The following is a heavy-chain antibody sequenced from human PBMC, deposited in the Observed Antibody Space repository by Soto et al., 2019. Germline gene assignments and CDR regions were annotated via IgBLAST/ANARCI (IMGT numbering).Heavy chain of an antibody. D-gene: IGHD6-19*01. Sequence: QVQLQESGPGLVKPSGTLFLTCAVSGDSVSSPYYWCWVRQPPGKGLEWIGEVFHTGTTSYNPSLRSRVTISMDKSTNQFSLDLSSVTAADTAVYYCARSAGWYAVHTWCPGTLVIVSS. CDR1: GDSVSSPYY. J-gene: IGHJ5*02. CDR2: VFHTGTT. V-gene: IGHV4-4*02. CDR3: ARSAGWYAVHT.